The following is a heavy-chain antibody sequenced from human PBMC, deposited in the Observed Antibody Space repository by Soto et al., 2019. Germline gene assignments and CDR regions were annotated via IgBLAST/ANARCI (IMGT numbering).Heavy chain of an antibody. CDR3: APLTVSLSGPYGIHV. V-gene: IGHV4-39*01. CDR2: MFYSGLT. D-gene: IGHD2-15*01. Sequence: SETLSLTFSVSGYSVSSIDYYWAWIRQPPGKGLYWIGSMFYSGLTYYNPSLKSRVTLSGDTSKDHFSVRLNSVTAADTAVYYCAPLTVSLSGPYGIHVWGQGTTVS. J-gene: IGHJ6*02. CDR1: GYSVSSIDYY.